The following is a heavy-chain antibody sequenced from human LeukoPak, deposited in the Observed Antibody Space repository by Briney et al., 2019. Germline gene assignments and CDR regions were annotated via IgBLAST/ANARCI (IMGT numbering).Heavy chain of an antibody. D-gene: IGHD3-22*01. J-gene: IGHJ4*02. CDR3: ARERYNYDSSGYYYHNFDY. Sequence: SETLSLTCTVSGGSISSYYWSWIRQPPGKGLEWIGYIYYSGSTNYNPSLKSRVTISVDTSKNQFSLKLSSVTAADTAVYYCARERYNYDSSGYYYHNFDYWGQGTLVTVSS. V-gene: IGHV4-59*12. CDR2: IYYSGST. CDR1: GGSISSYY.